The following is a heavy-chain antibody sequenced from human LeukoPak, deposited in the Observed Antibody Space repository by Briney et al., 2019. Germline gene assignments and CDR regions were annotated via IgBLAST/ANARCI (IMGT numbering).Heavy chain of an antibody. D-gene: IGHD6-19*01. Sequence: PSETLSLTCTVSGGSISSYYWSWIRQPPGKGLEWIGYIYYSGSTNYNPSLKSRVTISVDTSKNQFSLKLSSVTAADTAVYYCARVAVAGTVSDYWGQGTLVTVSS. V-gene: IGHV4-59*12. CDR1: GGSISSYY. CDR3: ARVAVAGTVSDY. CDR2: IYYSGST. J-gene: IGHJ4*02.